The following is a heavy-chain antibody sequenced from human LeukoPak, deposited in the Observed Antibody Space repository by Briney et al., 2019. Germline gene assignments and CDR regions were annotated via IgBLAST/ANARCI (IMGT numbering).Heavy chain of an antibody. CDR2: ISGSGGST. J-gene: IGHJ4*02. D-gene: IGHD2-2*01. Sequence: GGSLRLSCAASGFTFSSYAMSWVRQAPGKGLEWVSAISGSGGSTYYADSVKGRFTISRDIPKNTVYLEMNSLRGEDTAVYSCVTDIVTVPAQDYWGQGTLVTVSS. CDR1: GFTFSSYA. CDR3: VTDIVTVPAQDY. V-gene: IGHV3-23*01.